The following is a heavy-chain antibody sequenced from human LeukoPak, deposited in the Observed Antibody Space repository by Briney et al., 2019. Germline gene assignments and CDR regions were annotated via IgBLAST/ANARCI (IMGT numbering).Heavy chain of an antibody. CDR3: ARSGSGSYYMGFDY. V-gene: IGHV4-59*12. Sequence: SETLSLTCTVSGGSISSYYWSWIRQPPGKGLEWIGYIYYSGSTNYNPSLKSRVTMSVDTSKNQFSLKLSSVTAADTAVYYCARSGSGSYYMGFDYWGQGTLVTVSS. CDR1: GGSISSYY. D-gene: IGHD3-10*01. J-gene: IGHJ4*02. CDR2: IYYSGST.